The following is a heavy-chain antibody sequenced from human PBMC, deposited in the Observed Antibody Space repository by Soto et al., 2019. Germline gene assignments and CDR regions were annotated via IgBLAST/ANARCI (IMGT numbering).Heavy chain of an antibody. D-gene: IGHD2-21*02. CDR2: VYYTGST. J-gene: IGHJ5*02. Sequence: SETLSLTCTVSGASTRSTDYYWSWFRQAPGKGLEWIGCVYYTGSTYYNPSLMSRLTITVDTSKNQFSLKLTSVTAAETAVYYCVRTARQGAVAPHWFDRWGQGTQVTVS. V-gene: IGHV4-30-4*01. CDR1: GASTRSTDYY. CDR3: VRTARQGAVAPHWFDR.